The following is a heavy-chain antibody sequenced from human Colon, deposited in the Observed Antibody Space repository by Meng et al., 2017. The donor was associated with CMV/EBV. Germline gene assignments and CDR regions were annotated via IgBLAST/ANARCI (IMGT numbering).Heavy chain of an antibody. V-gene: IGHV4-4*01. J-gene: IGHJ4*02. Sequence: LSLTCVVSGGSLIGTNWWNWVRQPPERGLEWIGEIFHSGATNYNPSLKTRVTISIDKSKNQFSLKLTSVTAADTAVYFCGDPPAGYWGQGVLVTVSS. CDR3: GDPPAGY. CDR2: IFHSGAT. CDR1: GGSLIGTNW.